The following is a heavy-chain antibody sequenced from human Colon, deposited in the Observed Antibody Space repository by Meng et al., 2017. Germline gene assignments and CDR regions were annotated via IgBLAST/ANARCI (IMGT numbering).Heavy chain of an antibody. Sequence: QVPLHESGPGLVRPSNDLSCVCTVSGGSIKSGGYHWSWVRQHPGKGLEYIGFMSDSGTTDYNPSLRSRVSISEIGSSKNQFSLTLRSVTAADTATYFCARDTLYGTDYWGQGVLVTVSS. CDR3: ARDTLYGTDY. CDR2: MSDSGTT. J-gene: IGHJ4*02. D-gene: IGHD4-17*01. V-gene: IGHV4-31*03. CDR1: GGSIKSGGYH.